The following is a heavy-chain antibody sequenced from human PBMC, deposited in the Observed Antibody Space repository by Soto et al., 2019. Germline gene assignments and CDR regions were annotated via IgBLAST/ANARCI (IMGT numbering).Heavy chain of an antibody. V-gene: IGHV3-23*01. D-gene: IGHD5-18*01. J-gene: IGHJ4*02. Sequence: GGSLRLSCAASGFTFSSCAMGWVRQAPGKGLEWVSDIIDSGGSTYYADSVKGRFTISRDNSKSTLYLQMNSLRAEDTALYYCATIPPGYSYGYFYFDYWGQGTLVTVSS. CDR2: IIDSGGST. CDR3: ATIPPGYSYGYFYFDY. CDR1: GFTFSSCA.